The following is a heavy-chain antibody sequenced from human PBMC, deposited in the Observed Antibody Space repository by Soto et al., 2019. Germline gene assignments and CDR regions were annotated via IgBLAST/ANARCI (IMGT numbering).Heavy chain of an antibody. CDR1: GFTFSSYA. J-gene: IGHJ6*02. D-gene: IGHD2-2*01. Sequence: GGSLRLSCAASGFTFSSYAMSWVRQAPGKGLEWVSAISGSGGSTYYADSVKGRFTISRDNSKNTLYLQMNSLRAEDTAVYYCAKTQPSYQLLPWSYYYYGMDVWGQGTTVTVSS. CDR2: ISGSGGST. V-gene: IGHV3-23*01. CDR3: AKTQPSYQLLPWSYYYYGMDV.